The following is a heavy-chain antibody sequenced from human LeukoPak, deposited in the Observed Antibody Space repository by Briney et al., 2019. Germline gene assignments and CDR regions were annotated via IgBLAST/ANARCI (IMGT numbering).Heavy chain of an antibody. CDR1: GFTFSRNA. CDR2: ISGSDNDT. D-gene: IGHD6-19*01. CDR3: AKDRSRAYSSGWGAFDI. Sequence: GGSLGLSCAASGFTFSRNAMSWVRQAPGKGLEWVSTISGSDNDTYYADSVKGRFSISRDNSKNTLYLQMNSLRAEDTAVYYCAKDRSRAYSSGWGAFDIWGQGTMVTVSS. V-gene: IGHV3-23*01. J-gene: IGHJ3*02.